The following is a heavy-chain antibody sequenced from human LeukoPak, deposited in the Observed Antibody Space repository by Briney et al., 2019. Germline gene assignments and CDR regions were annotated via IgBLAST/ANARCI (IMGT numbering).Heavy chain of an antibody. J-gene: IGHJ4*02. CDR1: GGSISSGSYY. CDR2: IYTSGST. Sequence: SQTLSLTCTVSGGSISSGSYYWSWIRQPAGKGLEWIGRIYTSGSTNYNPPLKSRVTISVDTSKNQFSLKLSSVTAADTAVYYCARGYDGDYVYWGQGTLVTVSS. V-gene: IGHV4-61*02. CDR3: ARGYDGDYVY. D-gene: IGHD4-17*01.